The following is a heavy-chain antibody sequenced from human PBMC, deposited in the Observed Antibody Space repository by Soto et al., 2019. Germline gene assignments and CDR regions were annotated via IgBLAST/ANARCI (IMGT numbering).Heavy chain of an antibody. Sequence: SDTLSLTCTVSGGSISSSSYYWGWIRQPPGKGLEWIGSIYYSGSTYYNPSLKSRVTISVDTSKNQFSLKLSSVTAADTAAYYCARQGQLVRGFDYWGQGTLVTVSS. D-gene: IGHD6-13*01. V-gene: IGHV4-39*01. CDR1: GGSISSSSYY. CDR2: IYYSGST. J-gene: IGHJ4*02. CDR3: ARQGQLVRGFDY.